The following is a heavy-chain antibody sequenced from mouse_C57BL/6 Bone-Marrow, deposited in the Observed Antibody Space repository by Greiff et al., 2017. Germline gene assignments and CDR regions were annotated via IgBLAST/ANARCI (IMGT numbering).Heavy chain of an antibody. CDR2: INPTNGGT. Sequence: VQLKESGPELVKPGASVKMSCTASGYKFTDYYMHWVKQSHGKSLEWIGNINPTNGGTSYNPKFKGKATLTVNKSSSTAYMELRSLTSEGSAVYYYARLDDWGPGTTLTVSS. J-gene: IGHJ2*01. V-gene: IGHV1-22*01. CDR1: GYKFTDYY. CDR3: ARLDD.